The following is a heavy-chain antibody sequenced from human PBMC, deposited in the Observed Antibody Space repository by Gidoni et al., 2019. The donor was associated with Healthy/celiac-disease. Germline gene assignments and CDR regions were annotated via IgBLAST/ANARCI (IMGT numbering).Heavy chain of an antibody. D-gene: IGHD6-13*01. CDR2: IIPMLGIA. V-gene: IGHV1-69*02. J-gene: IGHJ4*02. CDR1: GGTFISYT. Sequence: QVQLVQSGAEVKKPGSSVQVSCKASGGTFISYTRSWVRQAPGQGLEWMGRIIPMLGIANYAKKFQGRVTITADKSTSTAYMELSSLRSEDTAVYYCARASEIGGSWYRGGLFDYWGQGTLVTVSS. CDR3: ARASEIGGSWYRGGLFDY.